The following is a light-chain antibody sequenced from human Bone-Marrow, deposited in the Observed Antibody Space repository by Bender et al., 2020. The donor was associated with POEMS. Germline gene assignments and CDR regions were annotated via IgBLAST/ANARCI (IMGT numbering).Light chain of an antibody. Sequence: QSALTQPASVSGSPGQSITISCTGTSSDVGAYDYVSWYQQYPGKAPKLIIYDVTNRPSGVSTRFSGSKSGNTASLTISGLQAEDEGDYYCSSYTSSSTLWVFGGGTKLTVL. CDR1: SSDVGAYDY. CDR3: SSYTSSSTLWV. J-gene: IGLJ3*02. CDR2: DVT. V-gene: IGLV2-14*03.